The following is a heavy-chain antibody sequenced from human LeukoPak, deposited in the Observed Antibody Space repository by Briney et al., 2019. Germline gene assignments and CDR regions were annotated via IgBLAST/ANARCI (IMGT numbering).Heavy chain of an antibody. CDR3: AKARPRELYEFDY. Sequence: TGGSLRLSCAASGFTFSSFWMHWVRQAPGKGLEWVSAVSGSGGSTYYADSAKGRFTISRDNSKNTLYLQMNSLRAEDTAVYYCAKARPRELYEFDYWGQGTLVTVSS. D-gene: IGHD1-26*01. J-gene: IGHJ4*02. CDR2: VSGSGGST. V-gene: IGHV3-23*01. CDR1: GFTFSSFW.